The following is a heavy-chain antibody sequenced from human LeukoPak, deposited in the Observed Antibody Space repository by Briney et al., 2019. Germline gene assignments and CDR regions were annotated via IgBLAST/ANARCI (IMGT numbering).Heavy chain of an antibody. CDR2: INPNSGGT. Sequence: ASVKVSCKASGYTFTGYYMHWVRQAPGQGLKWMGWINPNSGGTNYAQKFQGRVTMTRDTSISTAYMELSRLRSDDTAVYYCARDYYDSSGYYLEYYYYMDVWGKGTTVTISS. CDR3: ARDYYDSSGYYLEYYYYMDV. CDR1: GYTFTGYY. J-gene: IGHJ6*03. D-gene: IGHD3-22*01. V-gene: IGHV1-2*02.